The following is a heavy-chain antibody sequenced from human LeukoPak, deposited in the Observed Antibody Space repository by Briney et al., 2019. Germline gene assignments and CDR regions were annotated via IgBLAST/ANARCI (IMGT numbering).Heavy chain of an antibody. J-gene: IGHJ3*02. V-gene: IGHV5-51*01. D-gene: IGHD2-21*02. Sequence: GESLKISCKGSGYSFSSYWIAWVRQMPGKGLEWMGIIYPGDSDTRYSPSFQGQVTISADKSISTAYLQWSSLKASDTAMYYCATPGGIHCGGDCDAFDIWGQGTMVTVSS. CDR1: GYSFSSYW. CDR2: IYPGDSDT. CDR3: ATPGGIHCGGDCDAFDI.